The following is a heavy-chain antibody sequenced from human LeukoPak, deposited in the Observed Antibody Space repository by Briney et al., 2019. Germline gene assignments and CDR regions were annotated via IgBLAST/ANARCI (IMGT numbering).Heavy chain of an antibody. CDR1: GGSFSGYY. CDR2: INHSGST. V-gene: IGHV4-34*01. J-gene: IGHJ3*02. Sequence: SETLSLTCAVYGGSFSGYYWSWIRQPPGKGLEWIGEINHSGSTNYNPSLKSRVTISVDTSKNQFSLKLSSVTAADTAVYYCARGSGSYYLGFYAFDIWGQGTMVTVSS. CDR3: ARGSGSYYLGFYAFDI. D-gene: IGHD1-26*01.